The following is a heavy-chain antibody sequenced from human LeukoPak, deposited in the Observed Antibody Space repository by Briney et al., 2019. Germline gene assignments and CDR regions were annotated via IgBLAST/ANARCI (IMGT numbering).Heavy chain of an antibody. V-gene: IGHV3-30-3*01. CDR3: ARGPERTGVGTRYYYDMDV. CDR1: GFTFSNYA. D-gene: IGHD2-8*01. Sequence: PGRSLRLSCAASGFTFSNYAMHWVRQAPGKGLEWVAVISYDGSNKYYADSVKGRFTISRDNSKNTLYLQMNSLRAEDTAVYYCARGPERTGVGTRYYYDMDVWGQGTTVTVSS. J-gene: IGHJ6*02. CDR2: ISYDGSNK.